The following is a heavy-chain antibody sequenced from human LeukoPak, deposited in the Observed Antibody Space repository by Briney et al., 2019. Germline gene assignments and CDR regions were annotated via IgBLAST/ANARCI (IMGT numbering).Heavy chain of an antibody. V-gene: IGHV1-69*05. J-gene: IGHJ4*02. CDR3: ARQVVAAGLDD. CDR1: GGTFRHYA. Sequence: SVKVSCKASGGTFRHYAISWVRLAPGQGLEWMGGIIPIFDSPTYGQKFQDRVTMTTDESTSTAYLELSSLTSDDTAVYYCARQVVAAGLDDWGQGTLVTVSS. D-gene: IGHD6-25*01. CDR2: IIPIFDSP.